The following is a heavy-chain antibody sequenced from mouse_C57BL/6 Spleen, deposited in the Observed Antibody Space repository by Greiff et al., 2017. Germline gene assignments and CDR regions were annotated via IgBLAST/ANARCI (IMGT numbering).Heavy chain of an antibody. Sequence: VQLQQSGAELVKPGASVKMSCKASGYTFTTYPIEWMKQNHGKSLEWIGNFHPYNDDTKYNEKFKGKATLTVEKSSSTVYLELSRLASDDAAVYDCARSDYDGPGFAYWGQGTLVTVSA. D-gene: IGHD2-4*01. J-gene: IGHJ3*01. CDR3: ARSDYDGPGFAY. V-gene: IGHV1-47*01. CDR1: GYTFTTYP. CDR2: FHPYNDDT.